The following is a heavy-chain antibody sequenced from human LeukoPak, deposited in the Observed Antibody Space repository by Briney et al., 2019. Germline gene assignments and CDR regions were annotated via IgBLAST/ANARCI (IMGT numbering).Heavy chain of an antibody. Sequence: ASVKVSCKASGYTFTGYYMHWVQQAPGQGLEWMGWINPNSGGTNYAQKFQGRVTMTRDTSISTAYMELSRLRSDDTAVYYCARQYYYDSSGYDNWFDPWGQGTLVTVSS. CDR2: INPNSGGT. V-gene: IGHV1-2*02. J-gene: IGHJ5*02. CDR3: ARQYYYDSSGYDNWFDP. CDR1: GYTFTGYY. D-gene: IGHD3-22*01.